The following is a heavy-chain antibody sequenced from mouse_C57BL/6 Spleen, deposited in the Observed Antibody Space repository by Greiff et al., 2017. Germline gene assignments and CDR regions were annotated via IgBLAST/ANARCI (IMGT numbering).Heavy chain of an antibody. CDR3: ARNDYDGWFAY. CDR2: IDPSDSYT. D-gene: IGHD2-4*01. Sequence: QVQLKQPGAELVKPGASVKLSCKASGYTFTSYWMQWVKQRPGQGLEWIGEIDPSDSYTNYNQKFKGKATLTVDTSSSTAYMQLSSLTSEDSAVYYCARNDYDGWFAYWGQGTLVTVSA. V-gene: IGHV1-50*01. J-gene: IGHJ3*01. CDR1: GYTFTSYW.